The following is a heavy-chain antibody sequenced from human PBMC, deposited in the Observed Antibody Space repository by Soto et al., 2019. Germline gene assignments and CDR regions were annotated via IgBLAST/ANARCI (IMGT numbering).Heavy chain of an antibody. CDR1: GGSISSGGYS. CDR2: IYHSGST. J-gene: IGHJ6*02. CDR3: ARTLRFYYYGMDV. D-gene: IGHD3-16*01. Sequence: LSLTCAVSGGSISSGGYSWSWIRQPPGKGLEWIGYIYHSGSTYYNPSLKSRVTISVDRSKNQFSLKLSSVTAADTAVYYCARTLRFYYYGMDVWGQGTTVTVSS. V-gene: IGHV4-30-2*01.